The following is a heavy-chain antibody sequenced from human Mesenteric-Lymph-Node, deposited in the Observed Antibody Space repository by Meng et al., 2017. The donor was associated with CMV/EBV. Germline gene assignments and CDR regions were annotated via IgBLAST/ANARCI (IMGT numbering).Heavy chain of an antibody. V-gene: IGHV3-23*01. CDR3: ARDTFYSGWDD. Sequence: GESLKISCAASGFTFSDFIMAWVRQAPGGGLQWVSSLTSSGGGPSYADSVKGRFTISRDNSRGTLYLQMTSLRPEDTAVYFCARDTFYSGWDDWGQGTLVTVSS. CDR1: GFTFSDFI. J-gene: IGHJ4*02. CDR2: LTSSGGGP. D-gene: IGHD6-19*01.